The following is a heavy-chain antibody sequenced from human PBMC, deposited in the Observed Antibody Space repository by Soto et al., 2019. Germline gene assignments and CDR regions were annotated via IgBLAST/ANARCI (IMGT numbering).Heavy chain of an antibody. D-gene: IGHD6-6*01. J-gene: IGHJ6*02. CDR3: ARDSSSPAINYYYYGMDV. CDR2: IIPIFGTA. CDR1: GVTFSSYA. V-gene: IGHV1-69*13. Sequence: SVKVSCKASGVTFSSYAISWVRQAPGQGLEWMGGIIPIFGTANYAQKFQGRVTITADESTSTAYMELSSLRSEDTAVYYCARDSSSPAINYYYYGMDVWGRGTTVTVSS.